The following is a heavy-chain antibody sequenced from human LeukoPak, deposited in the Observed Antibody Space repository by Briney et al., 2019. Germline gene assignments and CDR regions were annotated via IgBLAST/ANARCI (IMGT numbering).Heavy chain of an antibody. CDR2: ISGSGGST. CDR3: ATLTIFGATFDY. V-gene: IGHV3-23*01. CDR1: GFTFSSYA. J-gene: IGHJ4*02. D-gene: IGHD3-3*01. Sequence: GGSLRLSCAASGFTFSSYAMSWVRQAPGKGLEWVSAISGSGGSTYYADSVKGRLTISRDNSKNTLYLQMNSLRAEDTAVYYCATLTIFGATFDYWGQGTLVTVSS.